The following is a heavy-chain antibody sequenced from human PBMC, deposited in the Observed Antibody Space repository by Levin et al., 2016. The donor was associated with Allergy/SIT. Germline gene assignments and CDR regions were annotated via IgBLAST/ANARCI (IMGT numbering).Heavy chain of an antibody. CDR3: AVYTSSQNWFDP. CDR1: GYTFTSYG. V-gene: IGHV1-18*01. J-gene: IGHJ5*02. CDR2: ISAYNGNT. D-gene: IGHD6-6*01. Sequence: ASVKVSCKASGYTFTSYGISWVRQAPGQGLEWMGWISAYNGNTNYAQKLQGRLTMTTDTSTSTAYMELRSLRSDDTAVYYCAVYTSSQNWFDPWGQGTLVTVSS.